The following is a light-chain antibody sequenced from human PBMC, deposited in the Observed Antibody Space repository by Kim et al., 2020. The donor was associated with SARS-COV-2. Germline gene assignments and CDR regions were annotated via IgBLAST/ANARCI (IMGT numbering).Light chain of an antibody. CDR1: SSNIGAGYD. Sequence: QSVLTQPPSVYGAPGQWVTISCTGSSSNIGAGYDVHWYQQLPGTAHKLLIYGNSNRPSGVPDRFSGSKSGTSASLAITGLQAEDEADYYCQSYDSSLSGYVFGTGTKVTVL. CDR2: GNS. V-gene: IGLV1-40*01. CDR3: QSYDSSLSGYV. J-gene: IGLJ1*01.